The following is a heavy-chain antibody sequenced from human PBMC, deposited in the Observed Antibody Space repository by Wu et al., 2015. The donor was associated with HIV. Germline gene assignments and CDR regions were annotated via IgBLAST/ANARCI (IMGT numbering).Heavy chain of an antibody. CDR3: ARGSILEMSTASFYYYVMDV. CDR1: GGTFSSYA. Sequence: QVQLVQSGAEVKKPGSSVKVSCKASGGTFSSYAISWVRQAPGQGLEWMGGIIPIFGTTNFAQKFQGRVTITADESTSTAYMELSSLRSEDTAVYYCARGSILEMSTASFYYYVMDVWAKGPRSPSP. J-gene: IGHJ6*02. D-gene: IGHD1-26*01. V-gene: IGHV1-69*12. CDR2: IIPIFGTT.